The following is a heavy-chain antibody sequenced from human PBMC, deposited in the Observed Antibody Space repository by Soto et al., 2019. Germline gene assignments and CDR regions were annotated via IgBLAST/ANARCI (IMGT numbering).Heavy chain of an antibody. CDR1: GFTFSSNS. CDR2: ISIGGDKT. J-gene: IGHJ5*02. CDR3: AKWDGDGDH. D-gene: IGHD1-26*01. Sequence: EVQLLESGGDLIQPGGSLRLSCAASGFTFSSNSFTWVRQAPGKGLEYVSGISIGGDKTWHADSVKGRFTVSRDNSKNTVDLQMNSLRGDDTAVYYCAKWDGDGDHWGQGTLVTVSS. V-gene: IGHV3-23*01.